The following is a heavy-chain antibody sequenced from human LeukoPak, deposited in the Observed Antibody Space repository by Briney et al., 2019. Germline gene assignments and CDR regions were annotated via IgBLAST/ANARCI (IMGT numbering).Heavy chain of an antibody. CDR3: AREGASCFTDCYSFDF. J-gene: IGHJ4*02. D-gene: IGHD2-21*02. CDR2: INPNGVGT. CDR1: GYTFTGHS. Sequence: ASVKVSCKASGYTFTGHSLHWVRQAPGQGLEFMGWINPNGVGTKYAQKFQGRVTVTRDTSITTAYMELSSLRSDDTAVYYCAREGASCFTDCYSFDFWGQGTLVTVSS. V-gene: IGHV1-2*02.